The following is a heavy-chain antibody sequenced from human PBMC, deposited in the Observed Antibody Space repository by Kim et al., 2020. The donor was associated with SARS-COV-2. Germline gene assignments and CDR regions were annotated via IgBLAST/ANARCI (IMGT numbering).Heavy chain of an antibody. D-gene: IGHD3-16*01. CDR2: ISYDGSNK. V-gene: IGHV3-30*18. CDR1: GFTFSSYG. Sequence: GGSLRLSCAASGFTFSSYGMHWVRQAPGKGLEWVAVISYDGSNKYYADSVKGRFTISRDNSKNTLYLQMNSLRAEDTAVYYCAKDTHWAESPFDYWGQGTLVTVSS. J-gene: IGHJ4*02. CDR3: AKDTHWAESPFDY.